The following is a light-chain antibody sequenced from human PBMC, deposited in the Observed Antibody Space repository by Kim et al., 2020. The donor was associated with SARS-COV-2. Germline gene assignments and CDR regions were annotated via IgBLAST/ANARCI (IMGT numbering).Light chain of an antibody. CDR3: QVWHSGSDQGGV. CDR1: NIGSKG. CDR2: FDS. Sequence: SYELTQPPSVSVAPGETARITCGGDNIGSKGVHWYQQRPGQAPVLVIYFDSDRPSGIPERFSGSNSGNTATLTISRVEAGDEADYYCQVWHSGSDQGGVFGGGTQLTVL. V-gene: IGLV3-21*04. J-gene: IGLJ3*02.